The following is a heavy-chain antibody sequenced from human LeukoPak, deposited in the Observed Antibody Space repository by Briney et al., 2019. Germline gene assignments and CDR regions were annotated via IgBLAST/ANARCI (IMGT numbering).Heavy chain of an antibody. CDR3: AGGYSYGSFDY. CDR2: IYHTGNT. D-gene: IGHD5-18*01. J-gene: IGHJ4*02. Sequence: SQTLSLTCSVPGGSISNGNYCWGWIRQSPGKGLEWIGCIYHTGNTYYNPSLKSRVTISVDTSKNQFSLKLSSVTAADTAVYYCAGGYSYGSFDYWGQGTLVTVSS. CDR1: GGSISNGNYC. V-gene: IGHV4-30-2*03.